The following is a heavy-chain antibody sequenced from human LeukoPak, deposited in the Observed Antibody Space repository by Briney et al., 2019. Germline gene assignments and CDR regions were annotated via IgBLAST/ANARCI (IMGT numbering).Heavy chain of an antibody. D-gene: IGHD5-18*01. CDR2: IIPIFGTA. V-gene: IGHV1-69*13. CDR1: GGTFSSYA. Sequence: SVKVSCKASGGTFSSYAISWVRQAPGQGLEWMGGIIPIFGTANYAQKFQGRVTITADESTSTAYMELSSLRTEDTAVYYCARGIQLYYYYYYMDVWGKGTTVTVSS. CDR3: ARGIQLYYYYYYMDV. J-gene: IGHJ6*03.